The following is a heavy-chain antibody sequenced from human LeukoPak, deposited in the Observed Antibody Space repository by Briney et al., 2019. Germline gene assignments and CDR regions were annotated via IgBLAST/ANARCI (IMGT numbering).Heavy chain of an antibody. D-gene: IGHD6-13*01. CDR1: GGTFISYA. Sequence: SVKVSCKASGGTFISYAISWVRQAPGQGLEWMGGIIPIFGTANYAQKFQGRVTITTDESTSTAYMELSSLRSEDTAVYYFASQYSSSWYVDYYYYYMDVWGKGTTVTVSS. CDR2: IIPIFGTA. J-gene: IGHJ6*03. V-gene: IGHV1-69*05. CDR3: ASQYSSSWYVDYYYYYMDV.